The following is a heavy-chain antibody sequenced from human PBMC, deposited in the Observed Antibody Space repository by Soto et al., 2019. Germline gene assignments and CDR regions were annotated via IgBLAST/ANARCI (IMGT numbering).Heavy chain of an antibody. CDR2: ISGSGDKT. CDR1: GLIFSDYA. J-gene: IGHJ4*02. Sequence: PGGSLGLSCAASGLIFSDYAMSWVRQAPGKGLECVACISGSGDKTFYADSVKGRFTISRDNSKNTVSLHMNSLRVDDTAVYFCAKDRFGIVGPVDYWGPGTLVTVSS. V-gene: IGHV3-23*01. D-gene: IGHD1-26*01. CDR3: AKDRFGIVGPVDY.